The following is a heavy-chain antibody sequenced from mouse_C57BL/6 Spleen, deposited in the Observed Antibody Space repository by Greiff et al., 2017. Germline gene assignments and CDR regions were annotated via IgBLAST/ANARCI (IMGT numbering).Heavy chain of an antibody. D-gene: IGHD2-3*01. CDR3: ARADGYYVVYYAMDY. V-gene: IGHV14-3*01. J-gene: IGHJ4*01. CDR2: IDPANGNT. Sequence: EVQVVESVAELVRPGASVKLSCTASGFNIKNTYMHWVKQRPEQGLEWIGRIDPANGNTKYAPKFQGKATITADTSSNTAYLQLSSLTSEDTAIYYCARADGYYVVYYAMDYWGQGTSVTVSS. CDR1: GFNIKNTY.